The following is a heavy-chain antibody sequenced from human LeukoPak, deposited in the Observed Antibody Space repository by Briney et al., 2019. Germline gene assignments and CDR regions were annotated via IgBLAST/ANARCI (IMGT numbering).Heavy chain of an antibody. V-gene: IGHV3-23*01. J-gene: IGHJ4*02. D-gene: IGHD6-19*01. CDR3: AKAGIGVVGYFDY. CDR2: IRGSGGGT. CDR1: GFTFNSYA. Sequence: GGSLRLSCAASGFTFNSYAMSWVRQAPGKGLEWVSAIRGSGGGTYYADSVKGRFTISRDNSKNTLYPQMNSLRDEDTALYYYAKAGIGVVGYFDYWGQGTLVTVSS.